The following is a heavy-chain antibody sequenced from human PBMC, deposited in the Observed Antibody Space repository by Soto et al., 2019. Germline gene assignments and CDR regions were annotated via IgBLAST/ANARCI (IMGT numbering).Heavy chain of an antibody. J-gene: IGHJ6*02. CDR1: GFTFSSYW. CDR2: MKQDGSEK. V-gene: IGHV3-7*04. D-gene: IGHD3-22*01. CDR3: ARFYYDSSGYLPSPYYYYYGMDV. Sequence: GGSLRLSCAASGFTFSSYWMSWVRQAPGKGLEWVANMKQDGSEKYYVDSVKGRFTISRDNAKNSLYLQMNSLRAEDTAVHYCARFYYDSSGYLPSPYYYYYGMDVWGQGTTVTVSS.